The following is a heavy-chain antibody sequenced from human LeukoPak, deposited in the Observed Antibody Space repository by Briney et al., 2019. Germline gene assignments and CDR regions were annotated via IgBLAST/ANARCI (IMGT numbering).Heavy chain of an antibody. V-gene: IGHV3-74*01. CDR1: GFSFSTYW. CDR2: INSDGSGT. D-gene: IGHD3-10*02. J-gene: IGHJ4*02. CDR3: VRDIFGIDF. Sequence: PGGSLRLSCAASGFSFSTYWMQWVRQAPGKGLVWVSHINSDGSGTTYADSVKGRFTISRDNANNMLYLQMNSLRVEDTAVYYCVRDIFGIDFWGQGTLVTVSS.